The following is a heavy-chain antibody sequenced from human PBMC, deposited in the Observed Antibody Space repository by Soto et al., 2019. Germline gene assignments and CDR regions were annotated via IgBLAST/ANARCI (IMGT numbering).Heavy chain of an antibody. D-gene: IGHD5-12*01. CDR3: ARHPAEGVATIDGPNFDY. CDR1: GYRFPTYW. CDR2: IYPDDSDT. V-gene: IGHV5-51*01. Sequence: PGESLTLSCKGSGYRFPTYWIAWVRQMPGKGLEWMGIIYPDDSDTRYSPSFQGQVTISADKSISTAYLQWSSLKASDTAMYYCARHPAEGVATIDGPNFDYWGQGTLVTVSS. J-gene: IGHJ4*02.